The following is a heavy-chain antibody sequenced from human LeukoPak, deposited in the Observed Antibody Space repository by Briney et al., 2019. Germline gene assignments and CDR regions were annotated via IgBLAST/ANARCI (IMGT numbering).Heavy chain of an antibody. CDR1: GFTLSHYY. CDR3: ARQGSEIDY. J-gene: IGHJ4*02. V-gene: IGHV3-11*01. CDR2: ISSSCDTI. Sequence: PGGSLRLSCAASGFTLSHYYMTWIRAAPGEGGEWLSCISSSCDTIYYADSEKGRFTVSRDNAEHSLYLQMNSLRAEDTAMYYCARQGSEIDYWGQGTLVTVSS.